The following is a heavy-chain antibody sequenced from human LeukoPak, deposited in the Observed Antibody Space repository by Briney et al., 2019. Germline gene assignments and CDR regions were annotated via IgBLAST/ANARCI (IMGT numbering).Heavy chain of an antibody. V-gene: IGHV3-23*01. CDR2: ISGSGGST. Sequence: GGSLRLSCAASGFTFSSYAMSWVRQAPGKGLEWVSAISGSGGSTYYADSVKGRFTISRDNSKNTLYLQMNSLRAEDTAVYYCAKDGGYGDSQPYYMDVWGKGTTVTVSS. D-gene: IGHD4-17*01. CDR3: AKDGGYGDSQPYYMDV. CDR1: GFTFSSYA. J-gene: IGHJ6*03.